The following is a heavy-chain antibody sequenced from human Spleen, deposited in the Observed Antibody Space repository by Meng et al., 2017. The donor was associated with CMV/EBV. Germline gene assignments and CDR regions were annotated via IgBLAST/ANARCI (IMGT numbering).Heavy chain of an antibody. J-gene: IGHJ4*02. V-gene: IGHV3-66*02. CDR1: GITFSSCS. CDR3: ARGGYGSSWYRFDY. Sequence: GESLKIYCAASGITFSSCSMSWVRQAPGKGLEWVSVIYSGGSTYYADSVEGRFTLSRDSSKNTLYLQMNNLRPEDTAVYYCARGGYGSSWYRFDYWGQGTLVTVSS. CDR2: IYSGGST. D-gene: IGHD6-13*01.